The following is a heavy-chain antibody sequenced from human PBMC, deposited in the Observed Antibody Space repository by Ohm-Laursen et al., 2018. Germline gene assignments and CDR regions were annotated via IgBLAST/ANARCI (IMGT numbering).Heavy chain of an antibody. V-gene: IGHV1-24*01. D-gene: IGHD3-22*01. CDR2: FDPEDGET. J-gene: IGHJ2*01. CDR3: ATGTNYYDSSGYQLYWYFDL. CDR1: GYTLTELS. Sequence: ASVKVSCNVSGYTLTELSMHWVRQAPGKGLEWMGGFDPEDGETIYAQKFQGRVTMTEDTSTDTAYMELSSLRSEDTAVYYCATGTNYYDSSGYQLYWYFDLWGRGTLVTVSS.